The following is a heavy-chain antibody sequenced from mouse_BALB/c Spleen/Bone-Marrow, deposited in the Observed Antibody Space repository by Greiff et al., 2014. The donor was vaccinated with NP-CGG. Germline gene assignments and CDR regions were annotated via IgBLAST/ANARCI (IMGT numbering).Heavy chain of an antibody. J-gene: IGHJ4*01. Sequence: VMLVESGPELVRPGASVRLSCKASGYTFTGYYIHWVKQRPGQGLEWIGWIYPENVDTEYNEKFKGEATLTADKSSSTAYMQRSSLTAEDSEANYGARDTMDYWGQGTSVTVSS. CDR3: ARDTMDY. CDR1: GYTFTGYY. V-gene: IGHV1S56*01. CDR2: IYPENVDT.